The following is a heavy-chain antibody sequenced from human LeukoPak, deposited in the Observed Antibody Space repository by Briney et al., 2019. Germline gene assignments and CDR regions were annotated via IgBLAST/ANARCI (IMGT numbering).Heavy chain of an antibody. V-gene: IGHV3-48*01. Sequence: GGSLRLSCVASGFTFSSYSMNWVRQAPGKGLEWVSYISSSSSTIYYADSVKGRFTISRDNAKNSLYLQMNSLRAEDTAVYYCAGTTVTTWDYYGMDVWGQGTTVTVSS. CDR1: GFTFSSYS. D-gene: IGHD4-17*01. J-gene: IGHJ6*02. CDR2: ISSSSSTI. CDR3: AGTTVTTWDYYGMDV.